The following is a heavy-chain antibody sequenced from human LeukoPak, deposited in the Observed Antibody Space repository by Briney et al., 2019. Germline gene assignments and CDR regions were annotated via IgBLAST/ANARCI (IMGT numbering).Heavy chain of an antibody. D-gene: IGHD3-22*01. CDR2: IIPIFGTA. CDR1: GGTFSSYA. CDR3: AGRDYYYDSSGYYSGDKYFQH. J-gene: IGHJ1*01. V-gene: IGHV1-69*13. Sequence: SVKVSCKASGGTFSSYAISWVRQAPGQGLEWMGGIIPIFGTANYAQKFQGRVTITADESTSTAYMELSSLRSEDTAVYYCAGRDYYYDSSGYYSGDKYFQHWGQGTLVTVSS.